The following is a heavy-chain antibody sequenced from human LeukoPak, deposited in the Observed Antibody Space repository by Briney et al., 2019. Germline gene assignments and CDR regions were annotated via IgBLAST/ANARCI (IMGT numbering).Heavy chain of an antibody. CDR2: IYSGGST. Sequence: GGSLRLSCAASGFTVSSNYMSWVRQAPGKGLEWVSVIYSGGSTYYADSVKGRFTISRHNSKNTLYLQMNSLRAEDTAVYYCARAETTVVTRGAFDIWGQGTMVTVSS. D-gene: IGHD4-23*01. CDR1: GFTVSSNY. V-gene: IGHV3-53*04. CDR3: ARAETTVVTRGAFDI. J-gene: IGHJ3*02.